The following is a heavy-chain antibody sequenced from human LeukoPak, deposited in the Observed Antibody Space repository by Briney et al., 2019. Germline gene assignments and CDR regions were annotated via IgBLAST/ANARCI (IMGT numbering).Heavy chain of an antibody. Sequence: ASVKVSCKASGGIFSSYAISWVRQAPGQGLEWMGIINPRGGSTTSAQKFQGRITLTRDTSTSTFYMELSSLKSQDTAVYYCARDYHGSGSLTTFDYWGQGTLVTVSS. CDR2: INPRGGST. D-gene: IGHD3-10*01. J-gene: IGHJ4*02. CDR3: ARDYHGSGSLTTFDY. CDR1: GGIFSSYA. V-gene: IGHV1-46*01.